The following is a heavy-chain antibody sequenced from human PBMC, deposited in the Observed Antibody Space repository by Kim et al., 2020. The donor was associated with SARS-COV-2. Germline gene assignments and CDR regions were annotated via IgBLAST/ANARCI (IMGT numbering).Heavy chain of an antibody. V-gene: IGHV3-33*06. CDR2: IWYDGSNK. J-gene: IGHJ6*02. CDR3: AKDLVLWGKYYYYGMDV. CDR1: GFTFSSYG. Sequence: GGSLRLSCAASGFTFSSYGMHWVRQAPGKGLEWVAVIWYDGSNKYYADSVKGRFTISRDNSKNTLYLQMNSLRAEDTAVYYCAKDLVLWGKYYYYGMDVWGQGTTVTVSS. D-gene: IGHD2-2*01.